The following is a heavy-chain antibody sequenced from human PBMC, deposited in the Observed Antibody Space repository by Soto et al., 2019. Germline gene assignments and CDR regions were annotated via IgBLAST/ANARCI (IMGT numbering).Heavy chain of an antibody. D-gene: IGHD6-13*01. J-gene: IGHJ2*01. CDR3: ASTSGIAAAGTWYFDL. Sequence: GSLRLSCAASGFTFSSYSMNWVRQAPGKGLEWVSSISSSSSYIYYADSVKGRFTISRDNAKNSLYLQMNSLRAEDTAVYYCASTSGIAAAGTWYFDLWGRGTLVTVSS. CDR1: GFTFSSYS. CDR2: ISSSSSYI. V-gene: IGHV3-21*01.